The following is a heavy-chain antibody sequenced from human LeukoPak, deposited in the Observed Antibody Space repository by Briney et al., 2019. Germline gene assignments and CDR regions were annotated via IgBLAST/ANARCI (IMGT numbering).Heavy chain of an antibody. CDR2: IWYDGSNK. CDR3: ARTHYYDSSGYXPYXMDV. J-gene: IGHJ6*02. Sequence: GGSLRLSCAASGFTFSSYGMHWVRQAPGKGLEWVAVIWYDGSNKYYADSVKGRFTISRDNSKNTLYLQMNSLRAEDTAVYYCARTHYYDSSGYXPYXMDVWGQGTTVTVSS. V-gene: IGHV3-33*01. CDR1: GFTFSSYG. D-gene: IGHD3-22*01.